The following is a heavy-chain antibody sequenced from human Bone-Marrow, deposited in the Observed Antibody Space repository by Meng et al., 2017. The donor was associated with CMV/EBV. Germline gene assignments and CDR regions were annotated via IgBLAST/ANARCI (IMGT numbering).Heavy chain of an antibody. CDR3: ARDRRGGSITIFGVAFDY. V-gene: IGHV3-21*01. J-gene: IGHJ4*02. Sequence: GGSLRLSCAASGFTFSSYSMNWVRQAPGKGLEWVSSISSSSSYIYYADSVKGRFTISRDNAKNSLYLQMNSLRAEDTAVYYCARDRRGGSITIFGVAFDYWGQGTLVTCYS. CDR2: ISSSSSYI. CDR1: GFTFSSYS. D-gene: IGHD3-3*01.